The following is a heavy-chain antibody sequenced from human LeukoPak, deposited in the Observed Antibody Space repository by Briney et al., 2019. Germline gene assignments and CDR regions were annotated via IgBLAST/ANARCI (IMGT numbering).Heavy chain of an antibody. J-gene: IGHJ4*02. V-gene: IGHV3-7*01. CDR3: ARDKSSFYSESGSKFDY. Sequence: GGSLRLSCAASGFTFSSYWMSWVRQAPGKGLEWVANINQDGSEIYYVDSVKGRFTISRDNAKNSLYLQMNSLRVEDTAVYYCARDKSSFYSESGSKFDYWGQGTLVTVSS. CDR1: GFTFSSYW. D-gene: IGHD3-10*01. CDR2: INQDGSEI.